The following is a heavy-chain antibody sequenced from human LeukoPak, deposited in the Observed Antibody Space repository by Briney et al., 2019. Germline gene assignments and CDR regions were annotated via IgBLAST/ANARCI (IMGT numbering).Heavy chain of an antibody. J-gene: IGHJ6*02. CDR2: IIPIFGTA. V-gene: IGHV1-69*01. CDR3: ARERRRDFWSGYYRGGPYYYYGMDV. Sequence: SVTVSCTASGGTFSSYAISWVRQAPGQGLEWMGGIIPIFGTANYAQKIQGRVTITADESTSTAYMELSSLRSEDTAVYYCARERRRDFWSGYYRGGPYYYYGMDVWGQGTTVTVSS. CDR1: GGTFSSYA. D-gene: IGHD3-3*01.